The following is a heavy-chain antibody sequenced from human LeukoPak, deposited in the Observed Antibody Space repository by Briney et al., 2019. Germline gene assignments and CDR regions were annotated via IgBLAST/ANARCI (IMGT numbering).Heavy chain of an antibody. D-gene: IGHD3-10*01. Sequence: GGSLRLSCAASGFTFSSYSMMWVRQAPGKGLEWVSYISSSSTTIHYADSVKGRFTISRDNAKNSVYLQMNSLRAEDTAVYYCAKRGPNGSGTYNSLYYYYMDVWGKGTTVTISS. CDR2: ISSSSTTI. V-gene: IGHV3-48*01. J-gene: IGHJ6*03. CDR1: GFTFSSYS. CDR3: AKRGPNGSGTYNSLYYYYMDV.